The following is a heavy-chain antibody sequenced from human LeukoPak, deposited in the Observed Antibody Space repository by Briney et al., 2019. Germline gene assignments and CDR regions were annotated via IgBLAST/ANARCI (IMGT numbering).Heavy chain of an antibody. CDR2: IKQDGIEK. CDR1: GFTFSSYW. J-gene: IGHJ4*02. V-gene: IGHV3-7*04. Sequence: GGSLRLSCAVSGFTFSSYWMSWVRQAPGKGLEWVANIKQDGIEKYYVDSVEGRFTISRDNAKNSLFLQMNNLRVEDTAVYYCARGYNSALDYWGQGSLVTVSS. D-gene: IGHD1-14*01. CDR3: ARGYNSALDY.